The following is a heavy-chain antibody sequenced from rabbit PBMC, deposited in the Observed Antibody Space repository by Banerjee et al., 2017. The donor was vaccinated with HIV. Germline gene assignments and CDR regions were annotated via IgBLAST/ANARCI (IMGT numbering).Heavy chain of an antibody. V-gene: IGHV1S40*01. CDR3: ARDPHAVIDDYDLSF. CDR1: GFSFSSSYY. CDR2: IYAGSSGIT. D-gene: IGHD2-1*01. J-gene: IGHJ3*01. Sequence: QSLEESGGDLVKPGASLTLTCTVSGFSFSSSYYMCWVRQAPGKGLEWIACIYAGSSGITYYANWAKGRFTISKTSSTTVTLQMTSLTAADTATYFCARDPHAVIDDYDLSFWGQGTLVTVS.